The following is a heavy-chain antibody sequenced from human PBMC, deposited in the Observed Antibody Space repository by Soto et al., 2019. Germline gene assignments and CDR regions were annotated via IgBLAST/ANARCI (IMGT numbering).Heavy chain of an antibody. CDR2: IRSKGHNYAT. CDR3: TRDLFSYDYSGILWFDP. Sequence: EVQLVESGGGLVQPGGSLKLSCAASGFAFSGSAMYWVRQASGKGPEWVGRIRSKGHNYATVYAASVKGRFTISRDDSKNTAYLQMNSLQTEDTAVYYCTRDLFSYDYSGILWFDPWGQGTLVTVSS. J-gene: IGHJ5*02. V-gene: IGHV3-73*02. CDR1: GFAFSGSA. D-gene: IGHD3-16*01.